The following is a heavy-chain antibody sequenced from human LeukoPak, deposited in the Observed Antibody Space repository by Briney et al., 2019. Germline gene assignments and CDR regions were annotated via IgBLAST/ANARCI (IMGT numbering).Heavy chain of an antibody. CDR1: GGSISSSSYY. Sequence: SETLSLTCTVSGGSISSSSYYWGWIRQPPGKGLEWIGSIYYSGSTYYNPSLKSRVTISVDTAKNQFSLKLSSVTAADTAVNYCARTVAGSWYYMDVWGKGTTVTVSS. CDR2: IYYSGST. D-gene: IGHD6-19*01. J-gene: IGHJ6*03. V-gene: IGHV4-39*01. CDR3: ARTVAGSWYYMDV.